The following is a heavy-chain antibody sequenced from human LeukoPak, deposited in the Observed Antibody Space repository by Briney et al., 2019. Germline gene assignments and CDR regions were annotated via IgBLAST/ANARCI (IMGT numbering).Heavy chain of an antibody. D-gene: IGHD3-22*01. Sequence: PSETLSLTCTVSGYSISSGYYWGWIRPLPGKGLEWIGSIYHSGSTYYNPSLKSRVTISVDTSKNQFSLKLSSVTAADTAVYYCARTYDSSGYALSHAFDIWGQGTMVTVSS. J-gene: IGHJ3*02. V-gene: IGHV4-38-2*02. CDR3: ARTYDSSGYALSHAFDI. CDR2: IYHSGST. CDR1: GYSISSGYY.